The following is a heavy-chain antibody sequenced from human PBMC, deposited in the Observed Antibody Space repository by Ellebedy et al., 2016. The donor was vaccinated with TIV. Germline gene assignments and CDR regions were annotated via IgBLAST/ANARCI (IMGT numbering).Heavy chain of an antibody. CDR2: IYYSGST. CDR1: GGSISSSSYY. Sequence: MPSETLSLTCTVSGGSISSSSYYWGWIRQPPGKGLEWIGSIYYSGSTYYNPSLKSRVTISVDTSKNQFSLKLSSVTAADTAVYYCAKGLWFGELNWFDPWGQGTLVTVSS. CDR3: AKGLWFGELNWFDP. J-gene: IGHJ5*02. D-gene: IGHD3-10*01. V-gene: IGHV4-39*01.